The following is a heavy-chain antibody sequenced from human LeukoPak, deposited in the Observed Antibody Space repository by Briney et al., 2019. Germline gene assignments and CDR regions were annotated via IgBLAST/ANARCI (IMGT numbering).Heavy chain of an antibody. J-gene: IGHJ4*02. D-gene: IGHD4-23*01. Sequence: SETLSLTCTVSGGSISSSSYYWGWIRQPPGKGLEWIGSIYYSGSTYYNPSLKSRVTISVDTSKNQFSLKLSSVTAADTAVYYCARRGGNSVRAHFDYWGQGTLVTVS. CDR2: IYYSGST. CDR1: GGSISSSSYY. CDR3: ARRGGNSVRAHFDY. V-gene: IGHV4-39*01.